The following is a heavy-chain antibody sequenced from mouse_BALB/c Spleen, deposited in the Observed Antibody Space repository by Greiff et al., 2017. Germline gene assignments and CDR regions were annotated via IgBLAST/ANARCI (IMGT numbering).Heavy chain of an antibody. J-gene: IGHJ3*01. CDR1: GFTFTDYY. CDR3: ARDRDRDDYFAY. CDR2: IRNKANGYTT. D-gene: IGHD2-4*01. Sequence: EVKLVESGGGLVQPGGSLRLSCATSGFTFTDYYMSWVRQPPGKALEWLGFIRNKANGYTTEYSASVKGRFTISRDNSQSILYLQMNTLRAEDSATYYCARDRDRDDYFAYWGQGTLVTVSA. V-gene: IGHV7-3*02.